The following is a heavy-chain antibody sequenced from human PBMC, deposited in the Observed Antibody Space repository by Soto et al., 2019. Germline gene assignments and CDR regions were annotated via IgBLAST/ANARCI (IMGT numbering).Heavy chain of an antibody. CDR2: INHSGST. Sequence: PSETLSLTRAVYGGSFSGYYWSWIRQPPGKGLEWIGEINHSGSTNYNPSLKSRVTISVDTSKNQFSLKLSSVTAADTAVYYCARVSLYYYDSSGYHYYFDYWGQGTLVTVSS. CDR1: GGSFSGYY. J-gene: IGHJ4*02. V-gene: IGHV4-34*01. D-gene: IGHD3-22*01. CDR3: ARVSLYYYDSSGYHYYFDY.